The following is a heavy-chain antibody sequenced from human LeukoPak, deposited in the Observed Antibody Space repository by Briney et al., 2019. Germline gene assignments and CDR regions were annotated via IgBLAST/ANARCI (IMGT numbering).Heavy chain of an antibody. CDR2: IIPILGIA. CDR3: ARVVAYYYDSSGYYGRSRWFDP. Sequence: SVKVSCKASGGTFSSYAISWVRQALGQGLEWMGRIIPILGIANYAQKFQGRVTITADKSTSTAYMELSSLRSEDTAVYYCARVVAYYYDSSGYYGRSRWFDPWGQGTLVTVSS. D-gene: IGHD3-22*01. J-gene: IGHJ5*02. CDR1: GGTFSSYA. V-gene: IGHV1-69*04.